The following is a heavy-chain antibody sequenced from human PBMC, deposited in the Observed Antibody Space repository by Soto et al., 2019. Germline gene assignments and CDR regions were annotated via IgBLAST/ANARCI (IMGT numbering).Heavy chain of an antibody. CDR1: GGSISSYY. J-gene: IGHJ4*02. Sequence: SETLSLTCTVSGGSISSYYWSWIRQPPGKGLEWIGYIFNGGSSNYNPSLKSRVTISVDTSNNQFSLRLSSVTAADTAMYFCARARGSNWPFDYWGQGTLVTVSS. CDR3: ARARGSNWPFDY. D-gene: IGHD6-13*01. CDR2: IFNGGSS. V-gene: IGHV4-59*01.